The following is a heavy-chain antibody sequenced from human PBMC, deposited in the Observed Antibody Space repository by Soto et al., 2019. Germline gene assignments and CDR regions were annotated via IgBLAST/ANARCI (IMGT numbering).Heavy chain of an antibody. CDR3: ARTRITMVRGPDYGMDV. J-gene: IGHJ6*02. V-gene: IGHV4-59*01. Sequence: SETLSLTWSVSGGSISSYYWMWIRQRPGKGVEWIGYIYYSGSTNYTPTLKSRVTISVDTYKNQFSLKLSSVTAADTAVYYCARTRITMVRGPDYGMDVWGQGTKVTVS. D-gene: IGHD3-10*01. CDR2: IYYSGST. CDR1: GGSISSYY.